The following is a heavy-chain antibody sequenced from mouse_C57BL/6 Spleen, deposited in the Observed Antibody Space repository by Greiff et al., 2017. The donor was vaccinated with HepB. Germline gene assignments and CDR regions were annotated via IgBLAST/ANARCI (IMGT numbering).Heavy chain of an antibody. V-gene: IGHV1-19*01. J-gene: IGHJ2*01. CDR1: GYTFTDYY. D-gene: IGHD1-1*01. CDR3: ARRTTVVNYFDY. Sequence: VQLQQSGPVLVKPGASVKMSCKASGYTFTDYYMNWVKQSHGKSLEWIGVINPYNGGTSYNQKFKGKATVTVDKSSSTAYMELNSLTSEDAAVYYCARRTTVVNYFDYWGQGTTLTVSS. CDR2: INPYNGGT.